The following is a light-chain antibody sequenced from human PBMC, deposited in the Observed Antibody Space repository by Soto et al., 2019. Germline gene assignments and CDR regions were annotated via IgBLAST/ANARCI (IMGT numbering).Light chain of an antibody. CDR1: QGISNF. V-gene: IGKV1-8*01. J-gene: IGKJ4*01. Sequence: IKMTQSPSSFSASTGAGVTINCRASQGISNFLAWYQQKPGKAPKIMIYAASTLQSGVPSRFSGSRSGTDCTLTISSLQPEDVSTYYCQQLESYPSTFGGGTKVDI. CDR3: QQLESYPST. CDR2: AAS.